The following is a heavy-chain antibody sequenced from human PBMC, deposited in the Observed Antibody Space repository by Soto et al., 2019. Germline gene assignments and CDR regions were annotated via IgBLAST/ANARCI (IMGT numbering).Heavy chain of an antibody. CDR1: GYTFTSYG. CDR2: ISAYNGNT. V-gene: IGHV1-18*01. J-gene: IGHJ6*02. CDR3: ARDLARYCSGGSCYPRRHGMDV. Sequence: ASVKVSCKASGYTFTSYGISWVRQAPGQGLEWMGWISAYNGNTNYAQKLQGRVTMTTDTSTSTAYMELRSLRSDDTAVYYCARDLARYCSGGSCYPRRHGMDVWGQGTTVTVS. D-gene: IGHD2-15*01.